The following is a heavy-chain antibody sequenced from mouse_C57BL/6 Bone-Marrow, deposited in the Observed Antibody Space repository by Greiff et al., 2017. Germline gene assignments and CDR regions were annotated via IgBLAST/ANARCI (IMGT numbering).Heavy chain of an antibody. CDR1: GFSLTSYG. D-gene: IGHD4-1*01. Sequence: QVHVKQSGPGLVQPSQSLSITCTVSGFSLTSYGVHWVRQSPGKGLEWLGVIWSGGSTDYNAAFISRLSISKDNSKSQVFFKMNSLQADDTAIYYCARLTGDWYFDVWGTETTVTVSS. CDR3: ARLTGDWYFDV. CDR2: IWSGGST. J-gene: IGHJ1*03. V-gene: IGHV2-2*01.